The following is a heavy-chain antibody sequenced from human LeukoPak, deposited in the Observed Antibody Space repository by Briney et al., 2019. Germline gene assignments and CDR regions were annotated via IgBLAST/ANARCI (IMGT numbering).Heavy chain of an antibody. V-gene: IGHV4-39*01. CDR2: IYNSGNT. CDR3: ARRCRVSSSCFDY. J-gene: IGHJ4*02. D-gene: IGHD6-13*01. CDR1: GDSISSSSYY. Sequence: SETLSLTCTVSGDSISSSSYYWGWIRQPPGKGLEWIGSIYNSGNTYYNPSLKSRVTMSVDTSKHQFSLKPSSVTAADTAVYYCARRCRVSSSCFDYWGQGTLVTVSS.